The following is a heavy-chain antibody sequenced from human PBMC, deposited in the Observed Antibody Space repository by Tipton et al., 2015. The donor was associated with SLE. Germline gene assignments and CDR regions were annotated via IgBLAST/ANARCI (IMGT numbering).Heavy chain of an antibody. J-gene: IGHJ3*01. D-gene: IGHD2-21*02. Sequence: LRLSCTVSGDSISSYYWSWIRQPPGKGLEWIGNVHTTGSTNYSPSLKSRVTISVGSSKSQFSLYLSSVTAADTAMYYCARHMSVTYANFDVWGQGTVVTVSS. CDR3: ARHMSVTYANFDV. V-gene: IGHV4-4*08. CDR2: VHTTGST. CDR1: GDSISSYY.